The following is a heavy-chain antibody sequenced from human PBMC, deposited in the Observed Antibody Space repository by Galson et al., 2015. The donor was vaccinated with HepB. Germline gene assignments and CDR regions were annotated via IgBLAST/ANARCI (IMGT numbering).Heavy chain of an antibody. CDR3: ARAGVGAGYCSGGSCPRTEFEYFQH. V-gene: IGHV1-46*01. D-gene: IGHD2-15*01. J-gene: IGHJ1*01. Sequence: SVKVSCKASGYTFTSYYMHWVRQAPGQGLEWMGIINPSGGSTSYAQKFQGRVTMTRDTSTSTVYMELSSLRSEDTAVDYCARAGVGAGYCSGGSCPRTEFEYFQHWGQGTLVTVSS. CDR1: GYTFTSYY. CDR2: INPSGGST.